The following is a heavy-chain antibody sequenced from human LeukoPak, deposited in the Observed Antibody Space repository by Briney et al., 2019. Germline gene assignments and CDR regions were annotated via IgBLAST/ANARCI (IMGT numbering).Heavy chain of an antibody. Sequence: SETLSLTCAVSGYSMRGGYYLGWIRQPPGKGLEWIGSIYHSGSTYYNPSLESRVTISVDTSRNQFSLKLNSVTAADTAVYHCARDTVTGNKNFDYWGQGTLVTVSS. D-gene: IGHD6-19*01. CDR1: GYSMRGGYY. J-gene: IGHJ4*02. V-gene: IGHV4-38-2*01. CDR3: ARDTVTGNKNFDY. CDR2: IYHSGST.